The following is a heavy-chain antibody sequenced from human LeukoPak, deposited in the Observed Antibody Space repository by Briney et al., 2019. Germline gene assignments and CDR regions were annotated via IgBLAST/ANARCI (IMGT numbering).Heavy chain of an antibody. J-gene: IGHJ5*02. CDR1: GYTFTGYY. Sequence: ASVKVSCKASGYTFTGYYMHWVRQAPGQGLEWMGWINPNSGGTNYAQKFQGRVTMTRDTSISTAYMELSRLRSDDTAVYYCARSGYSSSCYWFAPWGRETLVTVPS. CDR3: ARSGYSSSCYWFAP. CDR2: INPNSGGT. V-gene: IGHV1-2*02. D-gene: IGHD6-13*01.